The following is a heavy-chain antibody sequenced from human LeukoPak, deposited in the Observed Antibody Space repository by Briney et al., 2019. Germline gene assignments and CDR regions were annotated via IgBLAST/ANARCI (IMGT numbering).Heavy chain of an antibody. J-gene: IGHJ3*02. CDR2: ISTYTGNT. CDR1: GYTFTSYA. D-gene: IGHD3-22*01. CDR3: ARVLVVSSDAFDI. V-gene: IGHV1-18*01. Sequence: ASVNVSCKTSGYTFTSYAISWVRQAPGQGLECMGWISTYTGNTDYAQKLQGRVTMTTDTSTSTAYMELRSLSSDDTAVYYCARVLVVSSDAFDIWGQGTMVTVSS.